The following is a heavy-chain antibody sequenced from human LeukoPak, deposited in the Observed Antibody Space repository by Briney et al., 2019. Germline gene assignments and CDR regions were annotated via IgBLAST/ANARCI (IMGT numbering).Heavy chain of an antibody. CDR3: ARHRSGLLGGDFDY. V-gene: IGHV4-59*08. J-gene: IGHJ4*02. CDR2: IYYSGST. Sequence: SETLSLTCTVSGGSISNYYWSWIRQPPGKGLEWIGYIYYSGSTSYNPSLESRVTISVDTSKKQFSLKLRSVTAADTAVYYCARHRSGLLGGDFDYWGQGTLVTVSS. CDR1: GGSISNYY. D-gene: IGHD2-15*01.